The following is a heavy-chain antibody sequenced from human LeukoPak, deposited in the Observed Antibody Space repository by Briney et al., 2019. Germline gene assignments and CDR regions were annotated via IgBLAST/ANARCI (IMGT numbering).Heavy chain of an antibody. Sequence: ASVNVSCKASGYTFTSYYMHWVRQAPGQGLEWMGIINPSGGSTSYAQKFQGRVTMTRDTSTSTVYMELSSLRSEDTAVYYCARDGSGWKIDYWGQGTLVAVSS. CDR1: GYTFTSYY. CDR2: INPSGGST. D-gene: IGHD6-19*01. V-gene: IGHV1-46*01. CDR3: ARDGSGWKIDY. J-gene: IGHJ4*02.